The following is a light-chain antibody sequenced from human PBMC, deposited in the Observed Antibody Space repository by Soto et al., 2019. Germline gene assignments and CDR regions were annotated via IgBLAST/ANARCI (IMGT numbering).Light chain of an antibody. V-gene: IGKV3-11*01. CDR1: QSVSSN. CDR2: GAY. Sequence: EIVMTQSPATLSVSPGEKATLSCRASQSVSSNVAWYQQKPGQAPRLLIYGAYTRAAGVPARFSGSGSGTDFTLTISSLEPEDFAVYYCQQRSNGGTFGQGTKVDIK. J-gene: IGKJ1*01. CDR3: QQRSNGGT.